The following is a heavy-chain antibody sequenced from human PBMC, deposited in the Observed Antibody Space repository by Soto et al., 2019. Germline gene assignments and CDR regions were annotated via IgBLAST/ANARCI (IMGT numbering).Heavy chain of an antibody. CDR1: GFTFDEYT. Sequence: GGSLRLSCADSGFTFDEYTMHWVRQAPGKGLEWVSLISWDGGSASYADSVEGRFTISRDNSKNSLYLQMNSLRTDDTALYYCAKDISAHSSLFSFWGQVTMGTVSS. CDR3: AKDISAHSSLFSF. CDR2: ISWDGGSA. V-gene: IGHV3-43*01. J-gene: IGHJ4*02.